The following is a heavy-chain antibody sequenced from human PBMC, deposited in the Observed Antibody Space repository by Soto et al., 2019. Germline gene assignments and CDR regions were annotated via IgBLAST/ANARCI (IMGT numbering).Heavy chain of an antibody. CDR2: IRGNSVNT. D-gene: IGHD1-26*01. CDR1: GYTFTSYG. J-gene: IGHJ4*02. CDR3: ARGWELDY. Sequence: QVQLVQSGPEVKEPGASVKVSCEASGYTFTSYGISWVRQAPGQGLEWMGWIRGNSVNTNNGQKLQGRVTMTTDTSTSTAYMELRSLGSDDTAVYYCARGWELDYWGQGTLVTVSS. V-gene: IGHV1-18*01.